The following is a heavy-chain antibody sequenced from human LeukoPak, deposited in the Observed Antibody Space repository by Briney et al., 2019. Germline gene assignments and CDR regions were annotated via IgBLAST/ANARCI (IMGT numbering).Heavy chain of an antibody. J-gene: IGHJ6*03. CDR3: ARVVGDSYNPGRLEYDAYRDV. D-gene: IGHD5-24*01. Sequence: SGPALVKPTQTLTLTCSFSGFSLTTTGMCVTWIRQPPGKALEWLALIDWDDDKYYNVSLRSRLSISKDTSKNQVVLTMTNMDTVDTATYHCARVVGDSYNPGRLEYDAYRDVWGKGTTVIVSS. CDR1: GFSLTTTGMC. V-gene: IGHV2-70*01. CDR2: IDWDDDK.